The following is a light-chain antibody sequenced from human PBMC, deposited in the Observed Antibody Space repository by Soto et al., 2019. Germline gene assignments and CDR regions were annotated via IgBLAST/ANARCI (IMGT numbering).Light chain of an antibody. Sequence: QSALTQPASVSGSPGQSITISCTGTSSDVGDYNYVSWYQQHPGKAPKLMIYEVSNRPSGVPDRFSATRSGSSASLAISGLRSEDEADYYCASWDDSLSSVLFGGGTKLTVL. CDR1: SSDVGDYNY. J-gene: IGLJ2*01. V-gene: IGLV2-14*01. CDR2: EVS. CDR3: ASWDDSLSSVL.